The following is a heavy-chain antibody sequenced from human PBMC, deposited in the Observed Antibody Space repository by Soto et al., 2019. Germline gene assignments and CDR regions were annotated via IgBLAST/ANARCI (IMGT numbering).Heavy chain of an antibody. CDR2: IYPGDSDT. CDR1: GYSFASYW. Sequence: GESLKISCQGSGYSFASYWIGWVRQMPGKDLEWMGIIYPGDSDTRYSPSFQGQVTISADKSISTAYLQWSSLKASDTAMYYCARRAYCGGDCYSLAFDIWGQATMVTVSS. J-gene: IGHJ3*02. V-gene: IGHV5-51*01. D-gene: IGHD2-21*02. CDR3: ARRAYCGGDCYSLAFDI.